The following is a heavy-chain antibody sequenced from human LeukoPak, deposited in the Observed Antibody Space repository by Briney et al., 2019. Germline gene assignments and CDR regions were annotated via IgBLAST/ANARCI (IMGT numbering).Heavy chain of an antibody. CDR3: ARIVVVTASYYYYYMDV. D-gene: IGHD2-21*02. Sequence: PGGSLRLSCAASGFTFSNNEMNWVRQTPGKGLEWVSYISGSGNTIYYADSVQGRFTVSRDNANNSLYLQMNSLRAEDTAVYYCARIVVVTASYYYYYMDVWGKGTTVTISS. CDR1: GFTFSNNE. V-gene: IGHV3-48*03. J-gene: IGHJ6*03. CDR2: ISGSGNTI.